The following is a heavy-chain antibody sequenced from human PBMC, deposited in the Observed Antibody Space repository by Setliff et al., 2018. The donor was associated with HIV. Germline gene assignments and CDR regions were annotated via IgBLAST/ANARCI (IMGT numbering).Heavy chain of an antibody. D-gene: IGHD1-7*01. CDR2: IYHSGST. CDR3: ASLPGTTSPHVGWFDP. Sequence: SETLSLTCAVSGCSISSGYYWGWIRQPPGKGLEWIGSIYHSGSTYYNPSLKSRVTISVDTSKNQFSLKLSSVTAADTAVYYCASLPGTTSPHVGWFDPWGQGTLVTVSS. J-gene: IGHJ5*02. V-gene: IGHV4-38-2*01. CDR1: GCSISSGYY.